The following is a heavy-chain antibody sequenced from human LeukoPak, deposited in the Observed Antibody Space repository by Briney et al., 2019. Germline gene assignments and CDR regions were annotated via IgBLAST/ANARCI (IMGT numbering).Heavy chain of an antibody. D-gene: IGHD3-22*01. V-gene: IGHV3-48*04. CDR2: ISSSGSTI. J-gene: IGHJ4*02. Sequence: GGSLRLSCAASGFTFSSYSMNWVRQAPGKGLEWVSYISSSGSTIYYADSVKGRFTISRDNAKNSLYLQMNSLRAEDTAVYYCARGAARYYDSSGSWTVDYWGQGTLVTVSS. CDR1: GFTFSSYS. CDR3: ARGAARYYDSSGSWTVDY.